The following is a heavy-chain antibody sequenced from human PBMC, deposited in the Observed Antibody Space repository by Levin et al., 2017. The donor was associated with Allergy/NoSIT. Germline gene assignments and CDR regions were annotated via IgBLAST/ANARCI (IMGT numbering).Heavy chain of an antibody. CDR2: IIPIFGTA. CDR3: ARWLSESVAGPNTPNYYYYYGMDV. J-gene: IGHJ6*02. Sequence: KISCKASGGTFSSYAISWVRQAPGQGLEWMGGIIPIFGTANYAQKFQGRVTITAGKSTSTAYMELSSLRSEDTAVYYCARWLSESVAGPNTPNYYYYYGMDVWGQGTTVTVSS. D-gene: IGHD6-19*01. CDR1: GGTFSSYA. V-gene: IGHV1-69*06.